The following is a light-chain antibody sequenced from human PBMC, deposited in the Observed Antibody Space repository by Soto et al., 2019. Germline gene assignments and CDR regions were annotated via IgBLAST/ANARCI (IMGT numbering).Light chain of an antibody. CDR3: QQYGSSIT. V-gene: IGKV3-20*01. J-gene: IGKJ5*01. Sequence: ETMMTHSPATPSFSPGEIATLSCRASQSVSSSYLAWYQQKPGQAPRLLIYGASSRATGIPDRFSGSGSGTDFTLTISRLEPEDFAVYYCQQYGSSITFGQGTRLEIK. CDR1: QSVSSSY. CDR2: GAS.